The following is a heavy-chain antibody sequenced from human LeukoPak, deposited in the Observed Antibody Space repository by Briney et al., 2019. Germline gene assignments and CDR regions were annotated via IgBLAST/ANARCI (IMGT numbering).Heavy chain of an antibody. CDR2: IYHSGNT. J-gene: IGHJ4*02. D-gene: IGHD3-10*01. V-gene: IGHV4-30-2*01. CDR1: GGSISSGDYY. CDR3: ARDKVQGSALGVGY. Sequence: SETLSLTCTVSGGSISSGDYYWTWIRQPPGKGLEWIGYIYHSGNTYYNPSLKSRVTISVDRSRNQFSLKLTSVTAADTAVYYCARDKVQGSALGVGYWGQGTLVTVSS.